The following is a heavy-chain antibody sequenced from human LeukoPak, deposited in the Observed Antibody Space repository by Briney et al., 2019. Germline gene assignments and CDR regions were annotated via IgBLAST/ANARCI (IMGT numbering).Heavy chain of an antibody. D-gene: IGHD3-10*01. CDR3: AKVFEVRGARRPKDY. J-gene: IGHJ4*02. CDR2: ILYDGGNK. CDR1: GFTFSDYG. Sequence: GRSLRLSCAASGFTFSDYGMHWVRQAPGKGLEWVGLILYDGGNKFYADPVRDRFTISRDNSKNTLFLQMNSLRTEDTAMYYCAKVFEVRGARRPKDYWGQGTLVIVSS. V-gene: IGHV3-30*18.